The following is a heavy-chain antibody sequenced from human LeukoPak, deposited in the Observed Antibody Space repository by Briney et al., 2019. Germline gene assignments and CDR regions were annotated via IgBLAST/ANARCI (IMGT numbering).Heavy chain of an antibody. J-gene: IGHJ4*02. CDR2: INHSGST. Sequence: PSETLSLTCTVSGGSISSYYWSWIRQPPGKGLEWIGEINHSGSTNYNPSLKSRVTISVDASKNQFSLKLSSVTAADTAVYYCASAGFTVTWYYWGQGTLVTVSS. D-gene: IGHD4-11*01. CDR3: ASAGFTVTWYY. CDR1: GGSISSYY. V-gene: IGHV4-34*01.